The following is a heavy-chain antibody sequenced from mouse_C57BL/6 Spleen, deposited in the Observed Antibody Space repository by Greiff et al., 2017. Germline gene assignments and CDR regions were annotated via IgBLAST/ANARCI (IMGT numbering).Heavy chain of an antibody. CDR2: IDPETGGT. CDR3: TRANMDYFDY. D-gene: IGHD1-1*02. J-gene: IGHJ2*01. Sequence: VKLMESGAELVRPGASVTLSCKASGYTFPDYEMHWVKQTPVHGLEWIGAIDPETGGTAYNQKFKGKAILTADKSSSTAYMELRSLTSEDSAVYYCTRANMDYFDYWGQGTTLTVSS. V-gene: IGHV1-15*01. CDR1: GYTFPDYE.